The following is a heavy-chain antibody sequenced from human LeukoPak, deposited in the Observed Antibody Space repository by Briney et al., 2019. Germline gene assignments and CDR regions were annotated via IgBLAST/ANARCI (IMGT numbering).Heavy chain of an antibody. CDR1: GFTFSSYA. V-gene: IGHV3-23*01. Sequence: GGSLRLSCAASGFTFSSYAMSWVRQAPGKGLGWVSAISGSGGSTYYADSVKGRFTISRDNSKNTLYLQMNSLRAEDTAVYYCAKSHTHPTLGYWGQGTLVTVSS. CDR2: ISGSGGST. J-gene: IGHJ4*02. CDR3: AKSHTHPTLGY. D-gene: IGHD7-27*01.